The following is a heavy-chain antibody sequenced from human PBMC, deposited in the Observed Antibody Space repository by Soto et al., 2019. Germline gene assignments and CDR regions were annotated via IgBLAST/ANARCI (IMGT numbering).Heavy chain of an antibody. Sequence: GGSLRLSCAASGFTFSNYNMNWVRQAPGKGLEWVSYISSSSSTIYYADSVKGRFTISRDNAKNSLYLQMNSLRAEDTAVYYCARHPERIAQIGWFDPWGQGTLVTVSS. J-gene: IGHJ5*02. D-gene: IGHD6-13*01. CDR2: ISSSSSTI. CDR1: GFTFSNYN. V-gene: IGHV3-48*01. CDR3: ARHPERIAQIGWFDP.